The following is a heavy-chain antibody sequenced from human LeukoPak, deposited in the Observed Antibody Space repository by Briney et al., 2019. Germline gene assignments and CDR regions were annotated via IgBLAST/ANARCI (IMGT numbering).Heavy chain of an antibody. CDR3: ARLTYSNNWYFRRGLDNWFDP. CDR2: IYYSGST. J-gene: IGHJ5*02. Sequence: PSETLSLTCTVSGGSISNSSFYWGWIRQPPGKGLEWIGSIYYSGSTYYNPSLKSRVTISVDTSKNQLSLKLTYVTAADTAVYYCARLTYSNNWYFRRGLDNWFDPWGQGTLVTVSS. V-gene: IGHV4-39*01. D-gene: IGHD6-13*01. CDR1: GGSISNSSFY.